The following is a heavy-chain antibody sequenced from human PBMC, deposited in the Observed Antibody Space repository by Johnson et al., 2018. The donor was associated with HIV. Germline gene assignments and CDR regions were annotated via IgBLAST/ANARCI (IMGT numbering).Heavy chain of an antibody. CDR3: ARGGVDYGGNSIGDAFDI. J-gene: IGHJ3*02. CDR2: ISGSGGST. D-gene: IGHD4-23*01. Sequence: VQLVESGGGLVQPGGSLRLSCAASGFTFSSYAMSWVRQAPGKGLEWVSAISGSGGSTYYADSVKGRFTISRDNSKNTLYLQMNSLRAEDTAVYYCARGGVDYGGNSIGDAFDIWGQGTMVTVSS. CDR1: GFTFSSYA. V-gene: IGHV3-23*04.